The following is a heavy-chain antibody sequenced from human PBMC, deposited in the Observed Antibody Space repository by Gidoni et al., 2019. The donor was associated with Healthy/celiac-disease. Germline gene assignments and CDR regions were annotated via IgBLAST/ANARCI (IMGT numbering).Heavy chain of an antibody. Sequence: EVQLVESGGGLVQPGRSLRLSCAASGFPFAHYAMHWVRQAPGKGLEWVSGISWNSGSIGYADSVKGRFTISRDNAKNSLYLQMNSLRAEDTALYYCAKDKGGIVVVPAAIENWGQVTLVTVSS. V-gene: IGHV3-9*01. CDR3: AKDKGGIVVVPAAIEN. J-gene: IGHJ4*02. D-gene: IGHD2-2*02. CDR1: GFPFAHYA. CDR2: ISWNSGSI.